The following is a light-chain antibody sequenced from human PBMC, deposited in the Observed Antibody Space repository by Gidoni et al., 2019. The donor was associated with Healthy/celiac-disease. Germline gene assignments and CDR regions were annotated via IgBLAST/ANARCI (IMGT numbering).Light chain of an antibody. CDR1: QGISSS. CDR2: AAS. J-gene: IGKJ5*01. V-gene: IGKV1-9*01. CDR3: QQLNSYPIT. Sequence: DIQLTQSPSFLSASVGDRVTITCRASQGISSSLAWYQPKPGKAPKLLIYAASTLQSGVPSRFSGSGSGTAFTLTISSLQPEDFATYYCQQLNSYPITFGQGTRLEIK.